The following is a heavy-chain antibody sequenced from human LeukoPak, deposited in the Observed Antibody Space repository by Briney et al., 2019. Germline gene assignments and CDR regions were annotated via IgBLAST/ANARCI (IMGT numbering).Heavy chain of an antibody. CDR3: ARDRSDGFDY. CDR1: GFTVSSNS. CDR2: LYSGGNT. J-gene: IGHJ4*02. V-gene: IGHV3-53*01. Sequence: GGSLRLSCAASGFTVSSNSMSWVRQAPGKGLEWVSVLYSGGNTYYADSVKGRFAISRDNSKNTLYLQMNSLRTEDTAVYYCARDRSDGFDYWGQGTLVTVSS.